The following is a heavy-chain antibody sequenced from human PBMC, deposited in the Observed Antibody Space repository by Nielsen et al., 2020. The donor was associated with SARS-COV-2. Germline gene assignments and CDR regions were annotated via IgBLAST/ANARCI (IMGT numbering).Heavy chain of an antibody. CDR1: GYTFTGYY. J-gene: IGHJ5*02. D-gene: IGHD6-19*01. CDR3: ATSPAVADPGVWFDP. Sequence: ASVKVSCKASGYTFTGYYMHWVRQAPGQGLEWMGRINPNSGGTNYAQKFQGRVTMTEDTSTDTAYMELSSLRSEDTAVYYCATSPAVADPGVWFDPWGQGTLVTVSS. V-gene: IGHV1-2*06. CDR2: INPNSGGT.